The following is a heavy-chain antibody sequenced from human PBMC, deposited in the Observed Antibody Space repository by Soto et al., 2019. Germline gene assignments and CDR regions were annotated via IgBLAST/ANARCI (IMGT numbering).Heavy chain of an antibody. CDR2: ISSSSSYI. D-gene: IGHD3-16*02. J-gene: IGHJ6*03. Sequence: GGSLRLSCAASGFTFSSYSMNWVRQAPGKGLEWVSSISSSSSYIYYADSVKGRFTISRDNAKNSRYLQMNSLRAEDTAVYYGARGYMITFGGVIVIPDYYYMDVWGKGTTVTVSS. V-gene: IGHV3-21*01. CDR3: ARGYMITFGGVIVIPDYYYMDV. CDR1: GFTFSSYS.